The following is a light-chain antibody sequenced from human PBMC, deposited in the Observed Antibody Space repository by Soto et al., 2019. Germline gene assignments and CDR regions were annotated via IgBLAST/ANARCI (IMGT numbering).Light chain of an antibody. CDR2: WGS. J-gene: IGKJ4*01. V-gene: IGKV2-28*01. Sequence: EIVMTQSPLSLPVTPGEPASISCRSNQSLLHTNGYNYLDWYLQKPGQSPQLLIYWGSTRASGVPDRYSSSASVTDFTLKISRVEAEDVGTYYCMQALQTPPTFGGGTKVDI. CDR3: MQALQTPPT. CDR1: QSLLHTNGYNY.